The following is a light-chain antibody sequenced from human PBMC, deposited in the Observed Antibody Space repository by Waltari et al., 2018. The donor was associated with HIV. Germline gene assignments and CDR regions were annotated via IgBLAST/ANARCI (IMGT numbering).Light chain of an antibody. V-gene: IGLV2-14*01. CDR1: SSDVGGYNY. CDR2: DVS. J-gene: IGLJ2*01. Sequence: QSALTQPASVSGSPGQSITIPCTGTSSDVGGYNYVSWYQQHPGKAPKLMIYDVSNRPSGVSNRFSGSKSGNTASLTISGLQAEDEADYYCSSYTSNSTWVVFGGGTKLTVL. CDR3: SSYTSNSTWVV.